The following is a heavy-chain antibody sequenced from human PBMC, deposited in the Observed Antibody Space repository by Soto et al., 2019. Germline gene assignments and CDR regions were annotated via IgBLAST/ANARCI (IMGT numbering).Heavy chain of an antibody. Sequence: PSETLSLTCTVSGGSVISDSYYWSWIRQPPGKGLEWIGYIYYSGSTNYNPSLKSRVTISVDTSKNQFSLKLSSVTAADTAVYYCASQYSSYYYYYGMDVWGLGTTVTVSS. J-gene: IGHJ6*02. V-gene: IGHV4-61*01. CDR2: IYYSGST. D-gene: IGHD6-13*01. CDR1: GGSVISDSYY. CDR3: ASQYSSYYYYYGMDV.